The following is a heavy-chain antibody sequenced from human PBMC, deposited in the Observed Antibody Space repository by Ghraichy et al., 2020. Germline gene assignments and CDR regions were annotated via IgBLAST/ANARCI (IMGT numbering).Heavy chain of an antibody. V-gene: IGHV4-39*07. CDR1: GGSISSSSYY. Sequence: SETLSLTCTVSGGSISSSSYYWGWIRQPPGKGLEWIGSIYYSGSTYYNPSLKSRVTISVDTSKNQFSLKLSSVTAADTAVYYCARFGGPLGYCSGGSCFPPNDYWGQGTLVTVSS. D-gene: IGHD2-15*01. CDR2: IYYSGST. J-gene: IGHJ4*02. CDR3: ARFGGPLGYCSGGSCFPPNDY.